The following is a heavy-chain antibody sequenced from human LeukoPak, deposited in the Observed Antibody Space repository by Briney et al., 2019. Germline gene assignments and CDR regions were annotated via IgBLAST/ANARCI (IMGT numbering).Heavy chain of an antibody. V-gene: IGHV3-48*04. J-gene: IGHJ5*02. CDR1: GFTFSSYS. CDR3: ARYGSGSYYNGHNWFDP. CDR2: ISSSSSTI. D-gene: IGHD3-10*01. Sequence: GGSLRLSCAASGFTFSSYSMNWVRQAPGKGLEWDSYISSSSSTIYYADSVKGRFTISRDNAKNSLYLQMNSLRAEDTAVYYCARYGSGSYYNGHNWFDPWGQGTLVTVSS.